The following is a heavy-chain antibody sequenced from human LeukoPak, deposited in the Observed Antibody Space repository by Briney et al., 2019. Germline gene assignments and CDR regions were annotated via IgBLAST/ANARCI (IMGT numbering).Heavy chain of an antibody. Sequence: PGGSLRLSCAASGFTFSSCAMSWVRQAPGKGLEWVSAISGSGGSTYYADSVKGRFTISRDNSKNTLYLQMNSLRAEDTAVYYCAKDGGDYYGSGSYPFDYWGQGTLVTVSS. J-gene: IGHJ4*02. CDR3: AKDGGDYYGSGSYPFDY. CDR2: ISGSGGST. D-gene: IGHD3-10*01. V-gene: IGHV3-23*01. CDR1: GFTFSSCA.